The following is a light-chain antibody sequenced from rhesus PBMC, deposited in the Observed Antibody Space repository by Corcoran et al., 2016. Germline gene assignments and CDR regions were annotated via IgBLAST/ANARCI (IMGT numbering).Light chain of an antibody. J-gene: IGKJ1*01. CDR1: ESFSVFGINL. CDR2: QTT. V-gene: IGKV7-13*01. Sequence: DIVLTQSPASLAVSPGQRATISCRASESFSVFGINLIHWDQHKPGQPPRPLIYQTTNKDTGIPTRFSGSGSGTGLLLTINPLKPDAAADYYCLQTNESQTFGQGTKVEIK. CDR3: LQTNESQT.